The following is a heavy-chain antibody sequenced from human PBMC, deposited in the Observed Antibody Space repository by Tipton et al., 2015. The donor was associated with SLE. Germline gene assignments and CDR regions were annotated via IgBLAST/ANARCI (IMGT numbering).Heavy chain of an antibody. CDR2: VYQSGSA. CDR3: ARALWVDKDIAEVPPAIRVRAFDI. J-gene: IGHJ3*02. V-gene: IGHV4-4*02. D-gene: IGHD2-2*01. Sequence: TLSLTCAVSGGYVSSNNWWTWVRQPPEKGLEWIGEVYQSGSAHYNPSLKSRVTISMDTSKNLFSLRLSSVTAADTAVYYCARALWVDKDIAEVPPAIRVRAFDIWGQGTMVTVSS. CDR1: GGYVSSNNW.